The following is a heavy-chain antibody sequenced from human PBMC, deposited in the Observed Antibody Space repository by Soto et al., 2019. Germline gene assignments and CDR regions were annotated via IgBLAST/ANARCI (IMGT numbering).Heavy chain of an antibody. Sequence: PGWSLRLSCAASVVIFDDYAMYWGRQAPGKGLEWVSSISWNSDSLVYADSVKGRFAISRDNAKNSLHLQMNGLRVDDTALYYCAKGPWEVVSGGKPHLLHWGQGTLVTVSS. V-gene: IGHV3-9*01. D-gene: IGHD2-21*01. CDR1: VVIFDDYA. J-gene: IGHJ1*01. CDR3: AKGPWEVVSGGKPHLLH. CDR2: ISWNSDSL.